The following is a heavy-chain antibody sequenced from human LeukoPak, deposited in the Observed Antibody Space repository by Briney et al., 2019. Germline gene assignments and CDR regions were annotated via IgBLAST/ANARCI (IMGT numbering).Heavy chain of an antibody. D-gene: IGHD7-27*01. CDR3: ARGGDFYYYMDV. J-gene: IGHJ6*03. Sequence: ASVKVSCKASGYTFTSYGISWVRQAPGQGLEWMGWINPNSGGTNYAQKFQGRVTMTRDTSISTAYMGLSRLISDDTAVYYCARGGDFYYYMDVWGKGTTVTVSS. CDR1: GYTFTSYG. V-gene: IGHV1-2*02. CDR2: INPNSGGT.